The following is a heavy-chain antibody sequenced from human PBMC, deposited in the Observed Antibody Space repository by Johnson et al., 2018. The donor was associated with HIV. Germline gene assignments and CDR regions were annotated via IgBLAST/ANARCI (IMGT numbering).Heavy chain of an antibody. CDR3: TKMGALGAFDI. Sequence: QVQLVESGGGVVQPGGSLRLSCAASGFTFSSYGMHWVRQAPGKGLEWVAFIRYDGSNKYYAASVKGRFTISRDNSKNTLSLQMNSLRAEDTAVYYCTKMGALGAFDIWGQGTMVTVSS. CDR2: IRYDGSNK. CDR1: GFTFSSYG. D-gene: IGHD3-16*01. J-gene: IGHJ3*02. V-gene: IGHV3-30*02.